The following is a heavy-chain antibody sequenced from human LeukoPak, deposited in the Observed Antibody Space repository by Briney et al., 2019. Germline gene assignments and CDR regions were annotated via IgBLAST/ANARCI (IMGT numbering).Heavy chain of an antibody. CDR3: AKELWEGSGYLDY. CDR2: ISGSADRT. V-gene: IGHV3-23*01. Sequence: GGSLRLSCAASGFTFTNYPMAWVGQAPGKGPEWVSAISGSADRTIYADSVKGRFTISRDNSKDTWSLQMNSLKAEDTALYYCAKELWEGSGYLDYWGQGILVTVSS. D-gene: IGHD3-3*01. J-gene: IGHJ4*02. CDR1: GFTFTNYP.